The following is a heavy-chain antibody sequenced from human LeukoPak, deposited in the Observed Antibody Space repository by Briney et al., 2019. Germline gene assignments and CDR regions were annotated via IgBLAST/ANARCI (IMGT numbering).Heavy chain of an antibody. CDR2: IYYSGST. CDR1: GGSISSGDYY. V-gene: IGHV4-30-4*01. CDR3: ARGREVRGPSFDY. Sequence: PSQTLSLTCTVSGGSISSGDYYWSWIHQPPGKGLEWIGYIYYSGSTYYNPSLKSRVTISVDTSKNQFSLKLSSVTAADTAVYYCARGREVRGPSFDYWGQGTLVTVSS. J-gene: IGHJ4*02. D-gene: IGHD3-10*01.